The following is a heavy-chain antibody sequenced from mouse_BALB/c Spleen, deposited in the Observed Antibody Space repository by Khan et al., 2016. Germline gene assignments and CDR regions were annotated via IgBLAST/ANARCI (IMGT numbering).Heavy chain of an antibody. D-gene: IGHD1-1*01. J-gene: IGHJ1*01. Sequence: QIQLVQSGPELKRPGKTVKISCKASGYTFTNYGINWVKQAPGKGLKWMGWINTYSGESTYADDFKGRFAFSLETSANTAYLQIHILKNEDTATYFCARYRYDYGISRYFDVWGAGTTVTVSS. CDR1: GYTFTNYG. V-gene: IGHV9-3-1*01. CDR2: INTYSGES. CDR3: ARYRYDYGISRYFDV.